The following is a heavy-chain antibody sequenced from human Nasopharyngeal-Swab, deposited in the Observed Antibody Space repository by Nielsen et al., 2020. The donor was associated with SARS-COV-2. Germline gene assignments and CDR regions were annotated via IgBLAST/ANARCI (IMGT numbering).Heavy chain of an antibody. CDR1: GGSISSYY. V-gene: IGHV4-59*01. CDR2: IYYSGST. CDR3: ARRVVPAAEFDP. Sequence: SETLSLTCTVSGGSISSYYWSWIRQPPGKGLEWIGYIYYSGSTNYNPSLKSRVTISVDTSKNQFSLKLSSVTAADTAVYSCARRVVPAAEFDPWGQGTLVTVSS. D-gene: IGHD2-2*01. J-gene: IGHJ5*02.